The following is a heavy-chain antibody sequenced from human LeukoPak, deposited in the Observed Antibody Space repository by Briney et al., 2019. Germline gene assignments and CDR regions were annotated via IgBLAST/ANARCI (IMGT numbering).Heavy chain of an antibody. V-gene: IGHV3-30*04. CDR1: GFTLSSYT. J-gene: IGHJ4*02. CDR3: ARGGNYDILTGYIFDY. D-gene: IGHD3-9*01. CDR2: TSFDGRNN. Sequence: GGSLRLSCLVSGFTLSSYTMLWVRQAPGKGLEWVAFTSFDGRNNYYADSVKGRFTISRDNSKSTLSLQMNSLRAEDTAVYYCARGGNYDILTGYIFDYWGQGTLVTVSS.